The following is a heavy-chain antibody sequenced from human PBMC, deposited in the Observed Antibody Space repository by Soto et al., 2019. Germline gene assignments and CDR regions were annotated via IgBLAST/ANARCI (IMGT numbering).Heavy chain of an antibody. CDR2: ISFDGSKE. D-gene: IGHD5-12*01. CDR3: AKDLEQATSEHCDS. CDR1: GFNFRFYG. V-gene: IGHV3-30*18. J-gene: IGHJ4*02. Sequence: QVQLVESGGGVVQPGRSLRLSCAASGFNFRFYGMHWVSQAPGKGLEWMAVISFDGSKEHYADYVKDRYTISRDNSKNTLYLQMNSLRVEDTAVYYCAKDLEQATSEHCDSWGRGSSVTVSS.